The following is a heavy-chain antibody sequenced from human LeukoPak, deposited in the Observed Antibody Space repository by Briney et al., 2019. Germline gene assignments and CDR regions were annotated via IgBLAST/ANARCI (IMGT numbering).Heavy chain of an antibody. D-gene: IGHD6-13*01. Sequence: PGGSLRLSCAASGFTVSSSYMSWVRQAPGKGLEWVSIISSAGTTYYADSVKGRFTISRDNSKNTLSLQMNSLRAEDTAVYYCAREGLGAAAGTFDYWGQGTLVTVSS. CDR2: ISSAGTT. CDR3: AREGLGAAAGTFDY. V-gene: IGHV3-66*01. CDR1: GFTVSSSY. J-gene: IGHJ4*02.